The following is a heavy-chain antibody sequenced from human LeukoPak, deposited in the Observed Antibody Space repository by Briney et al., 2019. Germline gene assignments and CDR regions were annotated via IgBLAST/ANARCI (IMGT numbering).Heavy chain of an antibody. J-gene: IGHJ5*02. V-gene: IGHV4-59*08. Sequence: PSETLSLTCTVSGGSISSYYWSWIRQPPGKGLEWMGYIYYSGSTNYNPSLKSRVTISVDTSKNQFSLKLSSVTAADTAVYYCARRGRDGYADPWAREPWSPSPQ. CDR1: GGSISSYY. CDR3: ARRGRDGYADP. D-gene: IGHD5-24*01. CDR2: IYYSGST.